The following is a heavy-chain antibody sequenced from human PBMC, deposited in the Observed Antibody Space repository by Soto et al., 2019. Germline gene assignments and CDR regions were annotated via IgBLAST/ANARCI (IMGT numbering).Heavy chain of an antibody. CDR2: IRTSPTTI. CDR3: ARDYHYAFDF. Sequence: EVQLVESGGGLVQPGGSLRLSCAASGFTFSAYSMNWVRQAPGKGLEWISYIRTSPTTIHYADSVKGRFTISRDNAKNSLYLQMKSLRAEDTAIYYCARDYHYAFDFWGQGTLVTVSS. V-gene: IGHV3-48*01. J-gene: IGHJ4*02. D-gene: IGHD2-2*01. CDR1: GFTFSAYS.